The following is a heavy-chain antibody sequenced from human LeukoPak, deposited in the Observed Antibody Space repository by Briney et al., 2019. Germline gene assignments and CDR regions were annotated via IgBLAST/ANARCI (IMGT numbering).Heavy chain of an antibody. J-gene: IGHJ5*02. CDR2: ISSSGTTV. Sequence: GGSLRLARAASGFPFRSYEMNSVRQAPGKGLDWVSYISSSGTTVYYADSVKGRFTVSRDNAKNSLYLQLNSLRAENTAVYYCAGLSKGDSDLWGQGTLVTVSS. CDR3: AGLSKGDSDL. D-gene: IGHD2-21*01. CDR1: GFPFRSYE. V-gene: IGHV3-48*03.